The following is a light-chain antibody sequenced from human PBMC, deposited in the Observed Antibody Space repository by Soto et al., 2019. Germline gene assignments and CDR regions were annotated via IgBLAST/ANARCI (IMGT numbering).Light chain of an antibody. J-gene: IGKJ1*01. V-gene: IGKV3-15*01. Sequence: RVMPQSPVTLSVSPGERVTLSCRASQAISNNLAWYQQKPGQAPRLLIFDASTRATGITARFSGSGSGTEFTLTISSLQSEDFAVYYCQQANDWPPTFGQGTRV. CDR3: QQANDWPPT. CDR1: QAISNN. CDR2: DAS.